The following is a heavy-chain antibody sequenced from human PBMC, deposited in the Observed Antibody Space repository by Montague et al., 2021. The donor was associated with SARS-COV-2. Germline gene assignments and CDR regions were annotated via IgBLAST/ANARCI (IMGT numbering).Heavy chain of an antibody. V-gene: IGHV4-59*11. CDR2: IYYSGGI. D-gene: IGHD3-10*01. J-gene: IGHJ5*02. CDR1: GGSMSDHY. Sequence: SETLSLTCTVSGGSMSDHYWAWIRQPPGKGLEWLAYIYYSGGINSNASLKSRVTMSVDKSKNQFSLKLTSVTAADTAVYYCVRAVSVRRAVNWFDPWGQGTLVTVSS. CDR3: VRAVSVRRAVNWFDP.